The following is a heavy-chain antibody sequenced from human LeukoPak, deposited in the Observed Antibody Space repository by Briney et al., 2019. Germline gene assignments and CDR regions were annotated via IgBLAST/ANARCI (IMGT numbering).Heavy chain of an antibody. J-gene: IGHJ4*02. CDR1: GYTFTSYA. V-gene: IGHV1-2*06. D-gene: IGHD2-2*01. Sequence: GASVKVSCKASGYTFTSYAMHWVRQAPGQRLEWMGRINPNSGDTNYAQNFQGRVTMTRDTSINTAYMELSRLRSDDTAVYYCARDYCSSTSCLFDYWGQGTLVTVSS. CDR3: ARDYCSSTSCLFDY. CDR2: INPNSGDT.